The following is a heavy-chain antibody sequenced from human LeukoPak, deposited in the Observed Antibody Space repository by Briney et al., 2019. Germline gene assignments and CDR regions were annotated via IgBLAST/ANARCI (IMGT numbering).Heavy chain of an antibody. Sequence: PSETLSLTCTVSGGSISSYYWNWIRQPARQGLEGIGRIYTSGNTNYNPSLASRVTMSVDMSKNQFSLKLISVTAADTAVYYCARDVGGYDGCELDYWGQGMLVTVSS. CDR1: GGSISSYY. D-gene: IGHD5-12*01. J-gene: IGHJ4*02. CDR3: ARDVGGYDGCELDY. V-gene: IGHV4-4*07. CDR2: IYTSGNT.